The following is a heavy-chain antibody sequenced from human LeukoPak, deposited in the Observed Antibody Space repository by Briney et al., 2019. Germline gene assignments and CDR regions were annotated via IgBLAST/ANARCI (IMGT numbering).Heavy chain of an antibody. CDR1: GYTFTGYY. D-gene: IGHD3-22*01. CDR3: ARDFSYDGTGYQDY. V-gene: IGHV1-2*02. Sequence: ASVKVSCKASGYTFTGYYMHWVRQAPGQGLEWMGWINPNSGGTNYAQKFQGRVTMTRDTSISTAYMKLSRLRSDDTAVYYCARDFSYDGTGYQDYWGQGTLVTVSS. CDR2: INPNSGGT. J-gene: IGHJ4*02.